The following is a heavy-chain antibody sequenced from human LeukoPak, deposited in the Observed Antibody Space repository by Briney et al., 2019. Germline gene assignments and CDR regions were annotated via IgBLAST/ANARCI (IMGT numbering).Heavy chain of an antibody. CDR3: ARPPIGATFGSNYMDV. CDR2: ISSSGSTI. J-gene: IGHJ6*03. V-gene: IGHV3-11*04. CDR1: GFTFSDYY. Sequence: PGGSLRLSCAASGFTFSDYYMSWIRQAPGKGLEWAPYISSSGSTIYYADSVKGRFTISRDNAKNSLYLQMNSLRAEDTAVYYCARPPIGATFGSNYMDVWGKGATVTVSS. D-gene: IGHD3-16*01.